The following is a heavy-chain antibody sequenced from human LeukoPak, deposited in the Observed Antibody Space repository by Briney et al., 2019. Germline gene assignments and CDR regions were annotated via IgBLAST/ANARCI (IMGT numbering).Heavy chain of an antibody. D-gene: IGHD1-14*01. V-gene: IGHV4-59*01. CDR2: IYYSGST. J-gene: IGHJ1*01. CDR3: ARDYTIAVGTTTYLQH. CDR1: GGSISSYY. Sequence: PSETLSLTCTVSGGSISSYYWSWIRQPPGKGLEWIGYIYYSGSTNYNPSLKSRVTISVDTSKNQFSLRLRSVTAADTAVYYCARDYTIAVGTTTYLQHWGQGTLVTVSS.